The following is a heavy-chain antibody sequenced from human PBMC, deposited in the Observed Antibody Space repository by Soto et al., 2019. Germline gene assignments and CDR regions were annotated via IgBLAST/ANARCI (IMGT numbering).Heavy chain of an antibody. J-gene: IGHJ4*02. CDR3: ARVRGDYREFDY. CDR1: GGSISSYY. Sequence: QVQLQESGPGLVKPSETLSLTCTVSGGSISSYYWSWIRQPPGKGLEWIGYIYYSGSTNYNPSLKSRVTIAVDTSKNQFSLKLSSVTAADTAVYYCARVRGDYREFDYWGQGTLVTVSS. CDR2: IYYSGST. D-gene: IGHD4-17*01. V-gene: IGHV4-59*01.